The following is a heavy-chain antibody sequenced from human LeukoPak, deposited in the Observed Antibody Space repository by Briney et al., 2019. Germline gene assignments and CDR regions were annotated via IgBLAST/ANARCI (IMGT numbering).Heavy chain of an antibody. CDR2: IIPIFGTA. D-gene: IGHD6-19*01. J-gene: IGHJ5*02. V-gene: IGHV1-69*13. CDR1: GGTFSSYA. CDR3: ARERSGWYPAFDP. Sequence: GASAKVSCKASGGTFSSYAISWVRQAPGQGLEWMGGIIPIFGTANYAQKFQGRVTITADESTSTAYMELSSLRSEDTAVYYCARERSGWYPAFDPWGQGTLVTVSS.